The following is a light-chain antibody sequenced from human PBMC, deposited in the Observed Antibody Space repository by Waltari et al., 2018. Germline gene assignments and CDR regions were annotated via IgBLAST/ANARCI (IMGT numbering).Light chain of an antibody. V-gene: IGLV4-69*01. Sequence: QLVLTQSPSASASLGASVKLTCTLSSGNSSYAIAWQQQQPEKGPRYLMKLNSDGSHSKGDGIPDRFSGSSSGAERYLTISSLQSEDEADYYCQTWGTGNWVFGGGTKLTVL. CDR1: SGNSSYA. CDR3: QTWGTGNWV. CDR2: LNSDGSH. J-gene: IGLJ3*02.